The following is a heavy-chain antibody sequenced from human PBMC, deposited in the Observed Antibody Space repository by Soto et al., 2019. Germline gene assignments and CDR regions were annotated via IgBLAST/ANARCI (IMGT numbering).Heavy chain of an antibody. Sequence: QVQLVQSGAEVKKPGSSVTVSCKTSGGTFSKDAINWVRQAPGQGLEWMGLLIPVFGSPIYAQKFQGRIMITADESTSTAFMDLSSLRSEDTAVYYCTRVLGYTFEPGKTRYYAMDVWGQGTTGSVSS. CDR3: TRVLGYTFEPGKTRYYAMDV. CDR1: GGTFSKDA. J-gene: IGHJ6*02. CDR2: LIPVFGSP. V-gene: IGHV1-69*01. D-gene: IGHD5-18*01.